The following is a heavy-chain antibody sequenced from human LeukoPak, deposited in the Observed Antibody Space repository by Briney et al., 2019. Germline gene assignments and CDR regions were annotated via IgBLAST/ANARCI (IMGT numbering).Heavy chain of an antibody. CDR2: ISGSGGST. CDR1: GFTFSSYA. J-gene: IGHJ3*02. CDR3: AKDLHYDSIRGNNGAFDI. D-gene: IGHD3-22*01. Sequence: GGSLRLSCAASGFTFSSYAMSWVRQAPGKGLEWVSAISGSGGSTYYADSVKGRFTISRDNSKNTLYLQMNSLRAEDTAIYYCAKDLHYDSIRGNNGAFDICGQRTMVTVSS. V-gene: IGHV3-23*01.